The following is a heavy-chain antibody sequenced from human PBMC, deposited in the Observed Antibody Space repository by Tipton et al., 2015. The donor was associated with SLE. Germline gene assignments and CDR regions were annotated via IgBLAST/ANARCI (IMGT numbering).Heavy chain of an antibody. CDR3: ARGTPPDY. Sequence: LRLSCAVYGGSFSGYYWSWIRQPPGKGLEWIGEINHSGSTNYNPSLKSRVTISVDTSKNQFSLKLSSVTAADTAVYYCARGTPPDYWGQGTLVTVSS. J-gene: IGHJ4*02. V-gene: IGHV4-34*01. CDR2: INHSGST. CDR1: GGSFSGYY.